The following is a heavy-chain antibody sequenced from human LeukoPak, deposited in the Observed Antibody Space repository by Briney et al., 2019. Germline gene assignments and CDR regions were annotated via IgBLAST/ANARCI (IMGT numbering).Heavy chain of an antibody. V-gene: IGHV3-11*04. CDR2: ISSSGSTI. CDR3: ARSLVGGYYYYYYYMDV. CDR1: GFTFSDYY. J-gene: IGHJ6*03. D-gene: IGHD2-15*01. Sequence: NPGGSLRLSCAASGFTFSDYYMSWIRQAPGKGLEWVSYISSSGSTIYYADSVKGRFTISRDNAKNSLYLQMNSLRAEDTAVYYCARSLVGGYYYYYYYMDVWGKGTTVTISS.